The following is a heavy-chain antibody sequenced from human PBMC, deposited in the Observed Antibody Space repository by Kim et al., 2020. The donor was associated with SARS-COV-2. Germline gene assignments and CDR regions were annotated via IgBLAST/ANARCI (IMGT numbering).Heavy chain of an antibody. CDR3: AKDLHPRLLGPNYYYYGMDV. V-gene: IGHV3-23*01. J-gene: IGHJ6*02. CDR1: GFTFSSYA. CDR2: ISGSGGST. D-gene: IGHD2-21*02. Sequence: GGSLRLSCAASGFTFSSYAMSWVRQAPGKGLEWVSAISGSGGSTYYADSVKGRFTISRDNSKNTLYLQMNSLRAEDTAVYYCAKDLHPRLLGPNYYYYGMDVWGQGTTVTVSS.